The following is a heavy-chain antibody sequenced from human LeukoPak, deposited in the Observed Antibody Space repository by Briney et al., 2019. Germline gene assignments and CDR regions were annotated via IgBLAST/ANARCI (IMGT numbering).Heavy chain of an antibody. J-gene: IGHJ4*02. Sequence: GGSLRLSCAASGFTFDDYAMHWVRQAPGKGLEWVSGISWNSGSIGYADSVKGRFTISRGNSKNMLYLQMNSLRAEDTAVYYCAKDVHNWGFDYWGQGAQVTVSS. CDR3: AKDVHNWGFDY. V-gene: IGHV3-9*01. D-gene: IGHD7-27*01. CDR2: ISWNSGSI. CDR1: GFTFDDYA.